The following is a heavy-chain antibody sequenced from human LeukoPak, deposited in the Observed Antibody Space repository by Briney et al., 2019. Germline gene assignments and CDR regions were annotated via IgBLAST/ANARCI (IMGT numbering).Heavy chain of an antibody. CDR3: ATTRYCSGGSCFLDAFDI. J-gene: IGHJ3*02. CDR2: FDPEDGET. V-gene: IGHV1-24*01. D-gene: IGHD2-15*01. Sequence: ASVKVSCKVSGYTFTELSMHWVRQTPGKGLEWMGGFDPEDGETIYAQKFQGRVTMTEDTSTDTAYMELSSLRSEDTAVYYCATTRYCSGGSCFLDAFDIWGQGTMVTVSS. CDR1: GYTFTELS.